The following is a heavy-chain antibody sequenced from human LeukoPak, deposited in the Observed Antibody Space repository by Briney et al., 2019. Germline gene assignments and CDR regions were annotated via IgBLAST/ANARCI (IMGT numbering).Heavy chain of an antibody. J-gene: IGHJ4*02. CDR2: INGDGTYT. CDR3: ARDLSLSFDY. CDR1: GFSLSSPR. Sequence: GGAPGLSRGASGFSLSSPRVLSGRPSPGEGPVWVARINGDGTYTKYADSVRGRFTISRDNTKNTLYLQMNSLRVEDTAVYYCARDLSLSFDYWGRGTLVTVSS. V-gene: IGHV3-74*01.